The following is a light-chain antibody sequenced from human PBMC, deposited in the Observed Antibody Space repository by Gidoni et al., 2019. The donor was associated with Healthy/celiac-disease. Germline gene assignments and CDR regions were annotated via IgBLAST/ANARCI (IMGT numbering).Light chain of an antibody. J-gene: IGKJ5*01. CDR2: YAS. V-gene: IGKV1D-43*01. CDR3: QQYYSTPSSIT. Sequence: AIRMTHSPFSLSASVGDRVTITCWASQGISSYLAWYQPKPAKAPKLFIYYASSLQSGVPLRFSGSGSGTDYTLTISSLQPEDFATYYCQQYYSTPSSITFGQGTRLEIK. CDR1: QGISSY.